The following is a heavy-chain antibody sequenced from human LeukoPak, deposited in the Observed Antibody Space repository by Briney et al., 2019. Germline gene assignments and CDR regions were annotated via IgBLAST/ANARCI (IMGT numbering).Heavy chain of an antibody. D-gene: IGHD3-10*01. Sequence: GGSLRLSCAASGFTFSSYTMNWVRQAPGKGLEWVSSISSSSSSYIYYAESVKGRFTISRDNAKNSLYLQMNSLRAEDTAVYYCAREMYGSGSYNNVYYGMGVWGQGTTVTVSS. CDR3: AREMYGSGSYNNVYYGMGV. CDR2: ISSSSSSYI. V-gene: IGHV3-21*01. CDR1: GFTFSSYT. J-gene: IGHJ6*02.